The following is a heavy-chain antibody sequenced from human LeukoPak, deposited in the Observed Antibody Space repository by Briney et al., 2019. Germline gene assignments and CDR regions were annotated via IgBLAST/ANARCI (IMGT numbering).Heavy chain of an antibody. J-gene: IGHJ3*02. CDR2: INHSGST. Sequence: PXTLSLTCSVSAGSINSGDYYWSWIRQPPGKGLEWIGEINHSGSTNYNPSLKSRVTISVKTSKNQFSLKLSSVTAADTAVYYCARGPQTSTIFGVVIPYDAFDIWGQGTMVTVSS. D-gene: IGHD3-3*01. V-gene: IGHV4-34*01. CDR3: ARGPQTSTIFGVVIPYDAFDI. CDR1: AGSINSGDYY.